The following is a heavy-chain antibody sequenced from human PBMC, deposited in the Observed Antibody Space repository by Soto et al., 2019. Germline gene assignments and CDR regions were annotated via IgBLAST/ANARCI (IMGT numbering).Heavy chain of an antibody. J-gene: IGHJ6*03. CDR1: GGSFSGYY. D-gene: IGHD2-15*01. V-gene: IGHV4-34*01. CDR2: INHSGST. CDR3: ASRGLAAYYYYYMDV. Sequence: QVQLQQWGAGLLKPSETLSLTCAVYGGSFSGYYWSWIRQPPGKGLECIGEINHSGSTNYNPSLNSRVAISVDTSKNQFSLKLSSVTAADTAVYYCASRGLAAYYYYYMDVWGKGTTVTVSS.